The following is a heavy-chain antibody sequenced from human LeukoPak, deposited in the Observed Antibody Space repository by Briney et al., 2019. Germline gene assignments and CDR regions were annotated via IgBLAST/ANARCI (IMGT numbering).Heavy chain of an antibody. J-gene: IGHJ2*01. CDR2: IIPIFGTA. Sequence: GASVKVSCKASGGTFSSYAISWVRQAPGQGLEWMGGIIPIFGTANYAQKFQGRVTITADESTSTAYMELSSLRSDDTAVYYCARAIAAAGYWYFDLWGRGTLVTVSS. D-gene: IGHD6-13*01. CDR3: ARAIAAAGYWYFDL. V-gene: IGHV1-69*13. CDR1: GGTFSSYA.